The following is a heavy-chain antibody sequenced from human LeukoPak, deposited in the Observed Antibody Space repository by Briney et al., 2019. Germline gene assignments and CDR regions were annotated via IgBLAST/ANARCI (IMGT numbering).Heavy chain of an antibody. CDR3: TRDQKGSDY. Sequence: PGGSLRLSCVASGFTFSTYSMNWVRQAPGKGLEWVSYITSSSSAKYYADSVKGRFTISRDNAENSLYLQMNSLRAEDTAVYYCTRDQKGSDYWGQGTLVTVSS. V-gene: IGHV3-48*01. CDR2: ITSSSSAK. CDR1: GFTFSTYS. J-gene: IGHJ4*02.